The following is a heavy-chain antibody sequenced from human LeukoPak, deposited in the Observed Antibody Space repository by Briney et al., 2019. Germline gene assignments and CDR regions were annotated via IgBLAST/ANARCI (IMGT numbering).Heavy chain of an antibody. CDR3: AKMAAYYYDSSGYPRGGYFDY. V-gene: IGHV3-53*05. D-gene: IGHD3-22*01. J-gene: IGHJ4*02. Sequence: PGGSLRLSCAASGFTVSSNYMSWVRQAPGKGLEWVSVIYSGGSTYYADSVKGRFTISRDNSKNTLYLQMNSLRAEDTAVYYCAKMAAYYYDSSGYPRGGYFDYWGQGTLVTVSS. CDR2: IYSGGST. CDR1: GFTVSSNY.